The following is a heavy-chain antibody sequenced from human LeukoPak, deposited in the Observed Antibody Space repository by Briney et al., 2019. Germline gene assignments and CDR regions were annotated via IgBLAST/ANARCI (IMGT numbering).Heavy chain of an antibody. V-gene: IGHV1-2*02. D-gene: IGHD4-23*01. CDR1: GYTFTGYY. CDR3: AREIYGGNPERFDY. Sequence: ASVKVSCKASGYTFTGYYMHWVRQAPGQGLEWMGWINPNSGGTNYAQKFQGRVTMTRDTSISTAYMELSRLRSDDTAVYYCAREIYGGNPERFDYWGQGTLVTVSS. J-gene: IGHJ4*02. CDR2: INPNSGGT.